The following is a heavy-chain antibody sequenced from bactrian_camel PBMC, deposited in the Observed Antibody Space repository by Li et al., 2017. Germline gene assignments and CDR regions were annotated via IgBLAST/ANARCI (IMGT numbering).Heavy chain of an antibody. Sequence: VQLVESGGGSVQASESLMLTCVASGYTYGMAWFRQRPGKGLEWVSAITRGGEETYYADSVKGRFTISRDNGAQTVFLQMNSLAPEDTAMYTCAADSGGFDCYGATLGLGKRGHAAYNYWGRGTQVTVS. J-gene: IGHJ4*01. D-gene: IGHD3*01. CDR1: GYTYG. CDR2: ITRGGEET. V-gene: IGHV3S40*01. CDR3: AADSGGFDCYGATLGLGKRGHAAYNY.